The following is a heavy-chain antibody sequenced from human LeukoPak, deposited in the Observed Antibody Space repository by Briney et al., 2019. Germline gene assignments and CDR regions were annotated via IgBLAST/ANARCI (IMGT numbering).Heavy chain of an antibody. CDR1: GGSISSGSHY. Sequence: SETLSLTCTVSGGSISSGSHYWNWIRQPAGKGLEWIGRIYPSVSTNYNPSLKSRPTISVDTSNNQFSLKLSSVPAADTAVYYCARDGTGCLLTTNWFEPWGQASLVTVSS. CDR2: IYPSVST. CDR3: ARDGTGCLLTTNWFEP. D-gene: IGHD6-19*01. J-gene: IGHJ5*02. V-gene: IGHV4-61*02.